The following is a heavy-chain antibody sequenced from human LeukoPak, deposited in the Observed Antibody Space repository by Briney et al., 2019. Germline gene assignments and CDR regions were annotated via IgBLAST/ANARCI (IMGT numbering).Heavy chain of an antibody. CDR2: INPNSGGT. Sequence: ASVKVSCKASGYTFTGYYMHWVRQAPGQGLEWMGWINPNSGGTNYAQKFRGRVTMTRDTSISTAYMELSRLRSDDTAVYYCARDRESDYVRDAFDIWGQGTMVTVSS. CDR1: GYTFTGYY. CDR3: ARDRESDYVRDAFDI. D-gene: IGHD3-10*02. V-gene: IGHV1-2*02. J-gene: IGHJ3*02.